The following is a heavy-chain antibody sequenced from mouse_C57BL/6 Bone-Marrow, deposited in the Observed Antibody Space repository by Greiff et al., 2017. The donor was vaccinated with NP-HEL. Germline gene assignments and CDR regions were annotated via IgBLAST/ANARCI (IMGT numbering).Heavy chain of an antibody. CDR2: INPYNGGT. CDR1: GYTFTDYY. D-gene: IGHD1-1*01. J-gene: IGHJ2*01. Sequence: VQLQQSGPVLVKPGASVKMSCKASGYTFTDYYMNWVKQSHGKSLEWIGVINPYNGGTSYNQKFKGKATLTVDKSSSTAYMELNSLTSEDSAVYDCARGDGSSYNGGRGQGTTLTVA. V-gene: IGHV1-19*01. CDR3: ARGDGSSYNGG.